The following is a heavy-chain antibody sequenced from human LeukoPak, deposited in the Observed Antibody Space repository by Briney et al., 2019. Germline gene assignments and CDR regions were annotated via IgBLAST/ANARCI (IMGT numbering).Heavy chain of an antibody. CDR3: TRVRRYFEAVNYYYGMDV. D-gene: IGHD3-9*01. CDR1: GFTFNSYA. CDR2: ISYDGSKK. Sequence: GGSLRLSCAASGFTFNSYAMHWVRQAPGKGLEWAAVISYDGSKKYYADSVKGRFTISRDNSKNMLYLHMNSLRAEDTALYYCTRVRRYFEAVNYYYGMDVWGQGTTVTVSS. V-gene: IGHV3-30*04. J-gene: IGHJ6*02.